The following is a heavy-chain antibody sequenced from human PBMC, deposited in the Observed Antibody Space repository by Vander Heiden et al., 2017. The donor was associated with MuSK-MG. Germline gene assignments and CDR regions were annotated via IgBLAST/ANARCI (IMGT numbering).Heavy chain of an antibody. J-gene: IGHJ4*02. D-gene: IGHD1-7*01. CDR2: IRSKGNSYAT. CDR3: LAGTY. V-gene: IGHV3-73*02. Sequence: EVQLVESGGGLVQRGGSLKPSCVVSGLSFSGSAIHWVRQASGKGLEWVGRIRSKGNSYATTYAESVKGRCTISRDDSNNTAYLQMNSLKTEDTAIYYCLAGTYGGQGTLVTVSS. CDR1: GLSFSGSA.